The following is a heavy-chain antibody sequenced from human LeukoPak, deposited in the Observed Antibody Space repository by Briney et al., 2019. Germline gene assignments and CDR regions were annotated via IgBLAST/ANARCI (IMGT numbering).Heavy chain of an antibody. CDR3: ASEAENYYYYGMDV. CDR1: GFTFDDYA. CDR2: NSWNSGSI. J-gene: IGHJ6*02. Sequence: GGSLRLSCAASGFTFDDYAMHWVRHAPGKGLEWVSGNSWNSGSIGYADSVKGRFTISRDNAKNSLYLQMNSLRSDDTAVYYCASEAENYYYYGMDVWGQGTTVTVSS. D-gene: IGHD1-14*01. V-gene: IGHV3-9*01.